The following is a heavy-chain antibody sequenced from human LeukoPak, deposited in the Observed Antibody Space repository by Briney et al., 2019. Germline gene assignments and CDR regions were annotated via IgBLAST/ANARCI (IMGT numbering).Heavy chain of an antibody. CDR2: ISHDGSNK. V-gene: IGHV3-30*18. CDR3: AKVRWGSDNALDS. J-gene: IGHJ4*02. CDR1: GFPFSDYG. Sequence: GTSLRLSCAASGFPFSDYGMYWVRRAPGKGLEWLAVISHDGSNKYYAESVKGRITISRDNSMNTLYLQMHSLRAEDTAVYYCAKVRWGSDNALDSWGQGTLVTGSS. D-gene: IGHD3-16*01.